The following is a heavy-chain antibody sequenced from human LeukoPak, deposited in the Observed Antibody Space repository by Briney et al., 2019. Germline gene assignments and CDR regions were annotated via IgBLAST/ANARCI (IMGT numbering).Heavy chain of an antibody. J-gene: IGHJ3*02. D-gene: IGHD3-3*01. CDR3: ARDIFEITIFGVVNPRDAFDI. CDR1: GGSISSSSYY. Sequence: SETLSLTCTVSGGSISSSSYYWGWIRQPPGKGLEWMGSIYYSGSTYYNPSLKSRVTISVDTSKNQFSLKLSSVTAADTAVYYCARDIFEITIFGVVNPRDAFDIWGQGTMVTVSS. V-gene: IGHV4-39*07. CDR2: IYYSGST.